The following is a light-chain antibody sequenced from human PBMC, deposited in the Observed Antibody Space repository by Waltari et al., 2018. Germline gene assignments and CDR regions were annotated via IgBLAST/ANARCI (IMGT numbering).Light chain of an antibody. V-gene: IGKV1-39*01. CDR1: QSMSTY. Sequence: DIQMTQSPSSLSASVGDRDTITCRASQSMSTYLHWYQQKPGKAPKPLVYASSNFQTGVSSRFSGSGSGTDFTLTISSLEPEDFATYYCQQTYGSPPTFGPGTKVDI. CDR2: ASS. J-gene: IGKJ3*01. CDR3: QQTYGSPPT.